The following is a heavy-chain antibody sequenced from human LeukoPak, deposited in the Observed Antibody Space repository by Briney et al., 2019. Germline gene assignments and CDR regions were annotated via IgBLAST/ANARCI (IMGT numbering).Heavy chain of an antibody. V-gene: IGHV3-72*01. Sequence: GGSLRLSCAPSGFIFSDRYMDWVRQAPGKGLEWVGRTNNKADGYTTEYAASVRGRFTISRDDSDNSLYLQMNSLKSEDTAVYYCATRSGQGYRGNYGAFDIWGQGTVVAVS. CDR1: GFIFSDRY. CDR2: TNNKADGYTT. CDR3: ATRSGQGYRGNYGAFDI. D-gene: IGHD4-23*01. J-gene: IGHJ3*02.